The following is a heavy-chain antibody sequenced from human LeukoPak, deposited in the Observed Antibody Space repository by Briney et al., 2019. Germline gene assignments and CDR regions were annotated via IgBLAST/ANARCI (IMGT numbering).Heavy chain of an antibody. D-gene: IGHD3-22*01. V-gene: IGHV3-48*03. CDR3: ARGYYYDSSGYRAPFDY. CDR1: GGSISSSN. CDR2: ISSSGSTI. J-gene: IGHJ4*02. Sequence: GTLSLTCAVSGGSISSSNWWSWVRQPPGKGLEWVSYISSSGSTIYYADSVKGRFTISRDNAKNSLYLQMNSLRAEDTAVYYCARGYYYDSSGYRAPFDYWGQGTLVTVSS.